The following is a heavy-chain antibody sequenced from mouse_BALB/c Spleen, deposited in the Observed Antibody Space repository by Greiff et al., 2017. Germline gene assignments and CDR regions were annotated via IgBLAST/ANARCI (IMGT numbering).Heavy chain of an antibody. CDR2: ISYSGST. V-gene: IGHV3-8*02. CDR3: ARLGIYYGSSYDWYFDV. J-gene: IGHJ1*01. CDR1: GDSITSGY. D-gene: IGHD1-1*01. Sequence: DVKLVESGPSLVKPSQTLSLTCSVTGDSITSGYWNWIRKFPGNKLEYMGYISYSGSTYYNPFLKSRISITRDTSKNQYYLQLNSVTTEDTATYYCARLGIYYGSSYDWYFDVWGAGTTVTVSS.